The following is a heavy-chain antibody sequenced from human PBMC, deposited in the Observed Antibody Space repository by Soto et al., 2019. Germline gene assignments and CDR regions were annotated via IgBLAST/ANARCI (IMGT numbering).Heavy chain of an antibody. CDR1: GFTFTSSA. CDR3: AAARFYDSSGYYQSSDDY. CDR2: IVVGSGNT. V-gene: IGHV1-58*01. J-gene: IGHJ4*02. D-gene: IGHD3-22*01. Sequence: GASVKVSCKASGFTFTSSAVQWVRQARGQSLEWIGWIVVGSGNTNYAQKFQERVTITRDMSTSTAYMELSSLRSEDTAVYYCAAARFYDSSGYYQSSDDYWGQGTLVTVSS.